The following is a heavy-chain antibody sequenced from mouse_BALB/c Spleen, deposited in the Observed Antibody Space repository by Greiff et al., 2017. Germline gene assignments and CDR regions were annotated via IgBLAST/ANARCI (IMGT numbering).Heavy chain of an antibody. CDR2: INPSSGYT. CDR1: GYTFTSYT. J-gene: IGHJ4*01. V-gene: IGHV1-4*02. Sequence: VQLQQSAAELARPGASVKMSCKASGYTFTSYTMHWVKQRPGQGLEWIGYINPSSGYTEYNQKFKDKTTLTADKSSSTAYMQLSSLTSEDSAVYYCESSYCGEAMDYWGQGTSVTVSS. D-gene: IGHD2-13*01. CDR3: ESSYCGEAMDY.